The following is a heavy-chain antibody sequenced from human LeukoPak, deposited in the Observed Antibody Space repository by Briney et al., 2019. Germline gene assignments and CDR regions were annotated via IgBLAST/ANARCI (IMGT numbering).Heavy chain of an antibody. CDR3: ARVQSGWHSSGWGPFDY. J-gene: IGHJ4*02. Sequence: PSGPLSLPCAVSGGPLSSSNWWSWVRQPPGKGLEWIGEIYHSGRTNYNPSLKSRVTISVDKSKNQFSLKLSSVTAADTAVYYCARVQSGWHSSGWGPFDYWGQGTLVTVSS. V-gene: IGHV4-4*02. CDR1: GGPLSSSNW. D-gene: IGHD6-19*01. CDR2: IYHSGRT.